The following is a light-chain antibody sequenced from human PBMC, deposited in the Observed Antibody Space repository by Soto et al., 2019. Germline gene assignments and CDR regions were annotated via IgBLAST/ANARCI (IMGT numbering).Light chain of an antibody. Sequence: DIQMTQSPSTLSASVGDRVTITCRASQSISSWLAWYQQKPGKAPKLLIYDASSLESGVPSRFSGSGSGTEFTLTISSLQPDDFATYHCQQYNSYPFTFGPGTKVYIK. CDR3: QQYNSYPFT. CDR2: DAS. J-gene: IGKJ3*01. CDR1: QSISSW. V-gene: IGKV1-5*01.